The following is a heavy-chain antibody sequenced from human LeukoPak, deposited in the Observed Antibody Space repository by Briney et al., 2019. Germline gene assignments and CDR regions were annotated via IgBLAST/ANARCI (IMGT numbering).Heavy chain of an antibody. CDR3: SRGHYTSPPG. V-gene: IGHV3-66*01. CDR1: GFTVGDNY. CDR2: IYSGGEA. Sequence: TGGSLRLSCTASGFTVGDNYMNWVRQAPGKGLEWVSTIYSGGEAYYADSAQGRFTISRDISKNTLSLQMNGLRTGDTALYYCSRGHYTSPPGWGQGTLVTVSS. J-gene: IGHJ4*02. D-gene: IGHD3-3*01.